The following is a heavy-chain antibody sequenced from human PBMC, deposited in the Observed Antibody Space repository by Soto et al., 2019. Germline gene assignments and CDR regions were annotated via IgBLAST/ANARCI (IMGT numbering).Heavy chain of an antibody. J-gene: IGHJ4*02. Sequence: QVQLVQSGAEVKKPGASVKVSCKASGYTFTNFGISWVRQAPGQGLEWMGWISAYKGNTKYAQNFPGRVTMTTDTATSTAYMELRSLRSDVTAVYYCARGGTRIDYLGQGTLVIVSS. D-gene: IGHD3-16*01. CDR2: ISAYKGNT. CDR3: ARGGTRIDY. V-gene: IGHV1-18*01. CDR1: GYTFTNFG.